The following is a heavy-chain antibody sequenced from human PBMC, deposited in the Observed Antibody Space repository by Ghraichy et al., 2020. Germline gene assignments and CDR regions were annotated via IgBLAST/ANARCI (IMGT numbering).Heavy chain of an antibody. J-gene: IGHJ4*02. CDR3: VRGAWEFDY. D-gene: IGHD1-26*01. CDR2: INNNGRNI. Sequence: GGSLRLSCAASGFAFSDYGMNWVRQAPGRGPDWLSYINNNGRNIYYADSAKGRFTISRDNARNSLYLQLNSLRDEDTAVYYCVRGAWEFDYWGQGTPVIVSS. V-gene: IGHV3-48*02. CDR1: GFAFSDYG.